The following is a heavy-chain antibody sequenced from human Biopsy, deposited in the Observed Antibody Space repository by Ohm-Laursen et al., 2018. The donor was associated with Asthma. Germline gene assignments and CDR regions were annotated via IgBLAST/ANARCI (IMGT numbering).Heavy chain of an antibody. CDR3: VRDKVVVVPGSKGPTDWFDP. V-gene: IGHV1-18*04. CDR1: GYTFSNYA. CDR2: ISGYNGDT. Sequence: ASVKVSCKASGYTFSNYAISWVRQAPGQGLEWMGWISGYNGDTKFAQNVKGRLSLTTNTSTSTAYMELRSLTSDDTAVYYCVRDKVVVVPGSKGPTDWFDPWGQGTLVTVSS. J-gene: IGHJ5*02. D-gene: IGHD2-15*01.